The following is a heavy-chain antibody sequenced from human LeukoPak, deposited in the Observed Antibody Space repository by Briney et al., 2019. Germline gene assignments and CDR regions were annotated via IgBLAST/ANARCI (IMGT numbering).Heavy chain of an antibody. CDR3: AKDRRMMPPHYGMDV. Sequence: GRSLRLSCAASGFTFWSYGIHWVRQAPGKGLEWVAVISYDGNYQYYADSVKGRFTISRDNSKNTVYLQLNSLRGEDTAVYYCAKDRRMMPPHYGMDVWGQGTTVTVPS. CDR1: GFTFWSYG. CDR2: ISYDGNYQ. D-gene: IGHD2-2*01. J-gene: IGHJ6*02. V-gene: IGHV3-30*18.